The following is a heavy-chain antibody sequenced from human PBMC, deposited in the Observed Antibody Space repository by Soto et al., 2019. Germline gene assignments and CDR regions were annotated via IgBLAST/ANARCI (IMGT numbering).Heavy chain of an antibody. Sequence: EVQLVESGGGLVQPGESLKLSCAASGFSFSGSAMHWVRQASGKGLEWVGRIRGKANSYATAYDVSVKGRFTISRDDSKNTAYLQMNSLKTEDTAVYFCSRSVNDGFDIWGQGTMVTVSS. D-gene: IGHD3-22*01. CDR1: GFSFSGSA. V-gene: IGHV3-73*01. CDR3: SRSVNDGFDI. CDR2: IRGKANSYAT. J-gene: IGHJ3*02.